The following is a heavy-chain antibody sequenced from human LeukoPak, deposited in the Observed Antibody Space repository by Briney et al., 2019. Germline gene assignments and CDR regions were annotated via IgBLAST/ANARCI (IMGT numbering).Heavy chain of an antibody. D-gene: IGHD3-22*01. CDR3: ARAHEYIPMIVSGY. CDR1: GFTFSSYA. Sequence: PGGSLRLSCAASGFTFSSYAMYWVRQTPGKGLEWVAVISYDGSNKYYADSVKGRFTISRDNSKNTLYLQMNSLRAEDAAVFYCARAHEYIPMIVSGYWGQGTLVSVSS. V-gene: IGHV3-30*04. J-gene: IGHJ4*02. CDR2: ISYDGSNK.